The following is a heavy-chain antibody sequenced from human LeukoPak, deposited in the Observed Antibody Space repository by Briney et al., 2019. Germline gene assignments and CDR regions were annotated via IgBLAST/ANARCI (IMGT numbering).Heavy chain of an antibody. CDR2: INIGVTNT. Sequence: GGSLRLSCAASGFTFNDYYMSWIRQAPGKGREWLSYINIGVTNTHYADSVKGRFTISRDNAKKSLYLEMNNLRAEDTAVYYCATDGAGFDTWGQGGLVTVPS. CDR1: GFTFNDYY. V-gene: IGHV3-11*01. J-gene: IGHJ5*02. CDR3: ATDGAGFDT.